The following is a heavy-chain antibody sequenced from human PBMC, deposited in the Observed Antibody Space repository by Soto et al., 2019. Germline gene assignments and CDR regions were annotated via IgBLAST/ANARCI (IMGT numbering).Heavy chain of an antibody. CDR3: AMVDNYVTPTPQDV. J-gene: IGHJ6*02. CDR2: ISPYSGNT. V-gene: IGHV1-18*01. Sequence: QVQLVQSGDEVRKPGSSVKVSCKASGYIFVNYGIAWVRQAPGQGLEWMGWISPYSGNTHYESKVQGRLTMTTGTSSSPGYMGLGSLTSDQTAVYYCAMVDNYVTPTPQDVWGQGTTVTVSS. D-gene: IGHD3-16*01. CDR1: GYIFVNYG.